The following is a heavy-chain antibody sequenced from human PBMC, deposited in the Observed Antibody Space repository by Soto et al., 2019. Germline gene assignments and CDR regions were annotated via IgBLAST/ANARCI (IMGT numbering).Heavy chain of an antibody. V-gene: IGHV1-69*04. CDR2: IIPIPDIT. D-gene: IGHD3-3*01. Sequence: QVQLVHSGAEVRKPGSSVKVSCKAPGGTFSTYIISWVRQAPGQGLEWMGRIIPIPDITNYAQKFQGRVTVTADRSTSTAYIELTSLKSEDTAVYYCARDRITTRGDAFDLWGQGTMVTVSS. CDR1: GGTFSTYI. CDR3: ARDRITTRGDAFDL. J-gene: IGHJ3*01.